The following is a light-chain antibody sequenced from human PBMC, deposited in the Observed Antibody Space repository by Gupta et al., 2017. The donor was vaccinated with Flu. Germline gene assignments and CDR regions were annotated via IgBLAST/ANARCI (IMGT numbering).Light chain of an antibody. Sequence: QSALTQPASVSGSPEQSITISCTGTSSDVGGYDYVSWYQQHPGKAPKVMIYEVSNRPSGVSNRFSGSKSGNTASLTISGLQAEDEADYFCSSYSSSGTRVFGTGTMVTVL. J-gene: IGLJ1*01. V-gene: IGLV2-14*01. CDR2: EVS. CDR3: SSYSSSGTRV. CDR1: SSDVGGYDY.